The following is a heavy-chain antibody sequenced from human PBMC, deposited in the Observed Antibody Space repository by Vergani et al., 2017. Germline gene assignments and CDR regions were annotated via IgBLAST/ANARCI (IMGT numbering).Heavy chain of an antibody. Sequence: QVQLQQWGAGLLKPSETLSLTCAVYGGSFSGYYWSWIRQHPGKGLEWIGYIYYSGSTYYNPSLKSRVTISVDTSKNQFSLKLSSVTAADTAVYYCARGGSSSGGVDYWGQGTLVTVSS. J-gene: IGHJ4*02. CDR1: GGSFSGYY. CDR3: ARGGSSSGGVDY. D-gene: IGHD6-6*01. CDR2: IYYSGST. V-gene: IGHV4-34*01.